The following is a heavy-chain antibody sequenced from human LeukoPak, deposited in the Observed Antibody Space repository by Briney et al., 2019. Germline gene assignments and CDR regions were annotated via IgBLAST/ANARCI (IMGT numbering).Heavy chain of an antibody. D-gene: IGHD6-13*01. CDR1: GASISSSSYY. CDR2: IYYSGST. Sequence: PSETLSLTCTVSGASISSSSYYWGWIRQPPGKGLEWIGSIYYSGSTYYNPSLRSRVTISVDTSKNQFSLKLSSVTAADTAVYYCARCDSGSIAAAENPYDYWGQGTLVTVSS. CDR3: ARCDSGSIAAAENPYDY. V-gene: IGHV4-39*01. J-gene: IGHJ4*02.